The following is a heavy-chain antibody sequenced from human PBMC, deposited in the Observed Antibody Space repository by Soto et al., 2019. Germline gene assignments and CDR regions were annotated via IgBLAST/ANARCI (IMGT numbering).Heavy chain of an antibody. V-gene: IGHV3-15*01. CDR3: TTDTSGWYVY. D-gene: IGHD6-19*01. CDR2: IKSKTDGGTT. CDR1: GFTFSNAW. Sequence: GGSLRLSCAASGFTFSNAWMSWVRQAPGKGLEWVDRIKSKTDGGTTDYAAPGKGRVTMSKDDSKKTLYLQMNSLKTEDTAVYYCTTDTSGWYVYWGQGTLVTVSS. J-gene: IGHJ4*02.